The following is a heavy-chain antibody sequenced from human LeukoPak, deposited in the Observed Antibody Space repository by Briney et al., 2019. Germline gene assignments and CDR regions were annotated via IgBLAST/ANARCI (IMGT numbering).Heavy chain of an antibody. D-gene: IGHD6-19*01. Sequence: GGSLRLSCAASEFIFSNSAMHWVRQAPGKGLEWVAVISYDGSNKYYADSVKGRFTISRDNSKNTLYLQMNSLRAEDTAVYYCAKDIEEWLVKGGGCFDYWGQGTLVTVSS. CDR2: ISYDGSNK. J-gene: IGHJ4*02. CDR3: AKDIEEWLVKGGGCFDY. V-gene: IGHV3-30*18. CDR1: EFIFSNSA.